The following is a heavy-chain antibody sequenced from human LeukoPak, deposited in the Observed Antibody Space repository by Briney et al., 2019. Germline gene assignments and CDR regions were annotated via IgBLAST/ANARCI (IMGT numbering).Heavy chain of an antibody. Sequence: PSETLSLTCTVSGGSISSYYWSWIRQPPGKGLEWIGYIYYSGGTNYNPSLKSRVTISVDTSKNQFSLKLSSVTAADTAVYYCARQGGGFWYFDLWGRGTLATVSS. CDR1: GGSISSYY. J-gene: IGHJ2*01. CDR2: IYYSGGT. CDR3: ARQGGGFWYFDL. V-gene: IGHV4-59*08. D-gene: IGHD6-25*01.